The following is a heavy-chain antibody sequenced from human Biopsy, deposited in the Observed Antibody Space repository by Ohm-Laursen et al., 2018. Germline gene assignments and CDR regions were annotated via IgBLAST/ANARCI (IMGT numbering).Heavy chain of an antibody. V-gene: IGHV4-59*07. Sequence: SDTLSLTCSISGGSIRGYYWNWIRQSPGKGPDWIGYIWSSGTTDYNPSLQSRVSMSLELSTDQFSLKVDSVTAADTAVYYCARVVGAATGFDQWGQGIPVTVSS. CDR3: ARVVGAATGFDQ. CDR1: GGSIRGYY. CDR2: IWSSGTT. D-gene: IGHD1-26*01. J-gene: IGHJ4*02.